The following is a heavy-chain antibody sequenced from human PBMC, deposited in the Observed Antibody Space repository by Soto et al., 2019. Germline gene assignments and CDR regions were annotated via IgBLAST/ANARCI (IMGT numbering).Heavy chain of an antibody. CDR3: ARAAYTNVFDK. D-gene: IGHD2-8*01. CDR2: INSDGSST. Sequence: GGSLRLSCAASGFTFSSYWMHWVRQAPGKGLVWVARINSDGSSTSYADSVKGRFTISRDNAKNTLYLQMNSLRAEDTAVYYCARAAYTNVFDKWGQGTLVTVSS. CDR1: GFTFSSYW. V-gene: IGHV3-74*01. J-gene: IGHJ4*02.